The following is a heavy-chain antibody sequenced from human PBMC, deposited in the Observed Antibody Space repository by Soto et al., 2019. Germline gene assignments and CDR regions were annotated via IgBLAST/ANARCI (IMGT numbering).Heavy chain of an antibody. V-gene: IGHV3-48*02. CDR2: INSDSSSI. CDR3: ARSYYHDSSAYYYDY. J-gene: IGHJ4*02. Sequence: PVGSLRLSCAVSGFTFGDQYMDWVRQAPGKGLEWISSINSDSSSIYHADSVKGRFTISRDNAKNSVDLQMNSLRDEDTAVYYCARSYYHDSSAYYYDYWGQGALVTVSS. D-gene: IGHD3-22*01. CDR1: GFTFGDQY.